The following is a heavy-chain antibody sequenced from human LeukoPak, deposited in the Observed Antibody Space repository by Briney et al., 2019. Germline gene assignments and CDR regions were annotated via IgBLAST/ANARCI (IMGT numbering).Heavy chain of an antibody. Sequence: ASVKVSCKASGYTFTGYYMHWVRQAPGQGLEWMGWINPNSGGTNYAQKFQGRVTMTRDTSISTAYMELSRLRSDDTAVYYRARGGRYGSGSYKRGLDYWGQGTLVTVSS. CDR1: GYTFTGYY. CDR3: ARGGRYGSGSYKRGLDY. V-gene: IGHV1-2*02. CDR2: INPNSGGT. D-gene: IGHD3-10*01. J-gene: IGHJ4*02.